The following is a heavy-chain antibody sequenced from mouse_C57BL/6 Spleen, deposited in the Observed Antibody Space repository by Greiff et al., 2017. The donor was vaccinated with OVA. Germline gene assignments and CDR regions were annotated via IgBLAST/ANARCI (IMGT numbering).Heavy chain of an antibody. CDR2: IHPNSGST. J-gene: IGHJ2*01. CDR3: ASEGSSTVVAHFDY. D-gene: IGHD1-1*01. Sequence: QVQLQQPGAELVKPGASVKLSCKASGYTFTSYWMHWVKQRPGQGLEWIGMIHPNSGSTNYNEKFKSKATLTVDKSSSTAYMQLSSLTSEDSAVYYCASEGSSTVVAHFDYWGQGTTLTVSS. V-gene: IGHV1-64*01. CDR1: GYTFTSYW.